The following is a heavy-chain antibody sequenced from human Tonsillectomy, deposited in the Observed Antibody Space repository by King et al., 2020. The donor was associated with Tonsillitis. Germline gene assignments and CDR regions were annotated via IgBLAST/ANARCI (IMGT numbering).Heavy chain of an antibody. CDR1: GGSFSGYY. D-gene: IGHD3-10*01. J-gene: IGHJ4*02. V-gene: IGHV4-34*01. CDR2: INHSGST. CDR3: ARGEGKLWFGESINYFDY. Sequence: GQLQQWGAGLLKPSETLSLTCAVYGGSFSGYYWSWSRQPPGKGLEWIGEINHSGSTNYNPSLKSRVTISLDTSKNQFSLKLSSVTAADTTVYYCARGEGKLWFGESINYFDYWGQGTLVTVSS.